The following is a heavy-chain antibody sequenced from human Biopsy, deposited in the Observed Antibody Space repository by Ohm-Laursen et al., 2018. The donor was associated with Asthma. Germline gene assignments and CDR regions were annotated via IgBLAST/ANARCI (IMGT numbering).Heavy chain of an antibody. V-gene: IGHV4-31*02. CDR2: IHYSGST. D-gene: IGHD3-16*02. CDR3: ARGVITNWFDP. J-gene: IGHJ5*02. CDR1: GDSITSGGCC. Sequence: TLSLTCTVSGDSITSGGCCWNWIRQHPGKGLEWFGFIHYSGSTSYNPSLKGGVTISVGTSKNQFSLKLSSVTAADTAVYYCARGVITNWFDPWGQGTLVTVSS.